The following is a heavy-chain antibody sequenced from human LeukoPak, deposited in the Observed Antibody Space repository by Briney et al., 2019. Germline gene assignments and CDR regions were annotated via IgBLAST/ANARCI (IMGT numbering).Heavy chain of an antibody. D-gene: IGHD3-10*01. V-gene: IGHV3-74*01. J-gene: IGHJ4*02. CDR3: ARVLWFGGRPLDY. Sequence: GGSLRLSCAGSGFIFSGYWMHWVRQAPGKGLMWVSRIKTDGTTTYYADSVKGRFTVSRDNSTNTLYLQMNSLRAEDTAVYYCARVLWFGGRPLDYWGQGTLVTVSS. CDR2: IKTDGTTT. CDR1: GFIFSGYW.